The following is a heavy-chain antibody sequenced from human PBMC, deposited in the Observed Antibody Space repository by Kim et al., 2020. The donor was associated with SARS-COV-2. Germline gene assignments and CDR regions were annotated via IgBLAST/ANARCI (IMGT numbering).Heavy chain of an antibody. CDR2: IYTSGST. CDR1: GGSISSGSYY. Sequence: SETLSLTCTVSGGSISSGSYYWSWIRQPAGKGLEWIGRIYTSGSTNYNPSLKSRVTISVDTSKNQFSLKLSSVTAADTAVYYCARASTDYGGNSEYYYYYYGMDVWGQGTTVTVSS. CDR3: ARASTDYGGNSEYYYYYYGMDV. J-gene: IGHJ6*02. V-gene: IGHV4-61*02. D-gene: IGHD4-17*01.